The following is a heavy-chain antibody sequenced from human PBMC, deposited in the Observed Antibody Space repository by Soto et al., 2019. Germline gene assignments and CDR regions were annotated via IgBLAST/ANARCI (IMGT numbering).Heavy chain of an antibody. CDR3: ARDYCSSTSCYDVAYYYYYYGMDV. V-gene: IGHV3-21*01. CDR2: ISSSSSYI. Sequence: GGSLRLSCAASGFTFSSYGMHWVRQAPGKGLEWVSSISSSSSYIYYADSVKGRFTISRDNAKNSLYLQMNSLRAEDTAVYYCARDYCSSTSCYDVAYYYYYYGMDVWGQGTTVTVSS. J-gene: IGHJ6*02. CDR1: GFTFSSYG. D-gene: IGHD2-2*01.